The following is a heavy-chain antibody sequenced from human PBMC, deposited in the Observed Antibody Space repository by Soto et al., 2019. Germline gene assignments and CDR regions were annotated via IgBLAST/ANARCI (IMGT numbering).Heavy chain of an antibody. CDR1: GWSFSGYY. CDR3: ARGGRGGSRPTNS. CDR2: INQSGIT. V-gene: IGHV4-34*01. D-gene: IGHD3-10*01. J-gene: IGHJ4*02. Sequence: PSETLSLTCAVYGWSFSGYYWSWIRQPPGKGLEWIGEINQSGITNYNPSLKSRVTISEDTSKNQFSLKLTSVTAADTAIYFCARGGRGGSRPTNSWGQGTLVTVSS.